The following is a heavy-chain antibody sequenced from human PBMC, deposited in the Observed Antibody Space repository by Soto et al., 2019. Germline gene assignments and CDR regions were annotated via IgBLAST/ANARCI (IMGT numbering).Heavy chain of an antibody. Sequence: GGSLRLSCAASGFTFSNAWMSWVHQAPGKGLEWVGRIKSKTDGGTTDYAAPVKGRFTISRDDSKNTLYLQMNSLKTEDTAVYYCTTESSSSSKAFDIWGQGTMVTVSS. J-gene: IGHJ3*02. CDR2: IKSKTDGGTT. CDR1: GFTFSNAW. V-gene: IGHV3-15*01. D-gene: IGHD6-6*01. CDR3: TTESSSSSKAFDI.